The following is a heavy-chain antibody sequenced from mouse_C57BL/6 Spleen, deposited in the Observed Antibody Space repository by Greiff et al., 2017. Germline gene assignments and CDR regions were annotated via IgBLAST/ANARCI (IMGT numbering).Heavy chain of an antibody. Sequence: VQLQESGAELVRPGTSVKVSCKASGYAFTNYLIEWVKQRPGQGLEWIGVINPGSGGTNYNEKFKGKATLTADKSSSTAYMQLSSLTSEDSAVYFCAREEPPYAMDYWGQGTSVTVSS. V-gene: IGHV1-54*01. J-gene: IGHJ4*01. CDR1: GYAFTNYL. CDR3: AREEPPYAMDY. CDR2: INPGSGGT.